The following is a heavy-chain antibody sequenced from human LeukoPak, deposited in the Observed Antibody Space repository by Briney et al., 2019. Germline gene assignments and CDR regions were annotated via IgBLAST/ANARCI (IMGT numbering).Heavy chain of an antibody. D-gene: IGHD1-1*01. J-gene: IGHJ4*02. CDR3: ARDPLGTRPGFDY. CDR2: ISYDGSNK. CDR1: GYTFSSYA. V-gene: IGHV3-30*04. Sequence: GGSLRLSCAASGYTFSSYAMHWVRQAPGKGLERVAVISYDGSNKYYADSVKGRFTISRDNSKSTLYLQMNSLRAEDTAVYYCARDPLGTRPGFDYWGQGTLVTVSS.